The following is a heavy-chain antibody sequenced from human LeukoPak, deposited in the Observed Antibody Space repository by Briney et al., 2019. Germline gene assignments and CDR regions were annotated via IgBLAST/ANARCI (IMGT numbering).Heavy chain of an antibody. CDR1: GGSISSGSYC. D-gene: IGHD1-1*01. J-gene: IGHJ4*02. V-gene: IGHV4-61*01. Sequence: SETLSLTCTVSGGSISSGSYCWSWIRQPPGKGLEWIGYIYYSGSTNYNPSLKSRVTISVDTSKNQFSLKLSSVTAADTAVYYCARDRGTWNDDGFDYWGQGTLVTVSS. CDR2: IYYSGST. CDR3: ARDRGTWNDDGFDY.